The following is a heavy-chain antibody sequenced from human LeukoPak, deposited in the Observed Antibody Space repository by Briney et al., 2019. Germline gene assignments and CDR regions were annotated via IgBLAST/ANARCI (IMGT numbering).Heavy chain of an antibody. V-gene: IGHV4-30-2*01. CDR1: GGSISSGGYS. CDR2: IYHSGST. D-gene: IGHD2-8*01. CDR3: ARDSVPGLPGVFDP. Sequence: PSETLSLTCAVSGGSISSGGYSWSWIRQPPGKGLEWIGYIYHSGSTYYNPSLKSRVTISVDRSKNQFSLKLSSVTAADTAVYYCARDSVPGLPGVFDPWGQGTLVTVSS. J-gene: IGHJ5*02.